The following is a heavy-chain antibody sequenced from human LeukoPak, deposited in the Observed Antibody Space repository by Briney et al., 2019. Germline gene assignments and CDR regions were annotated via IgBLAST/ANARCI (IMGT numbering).Heavy chain of an antibody. V-gene: IGHV3-30*18. CDR2: ISYDGSNK. CDR3: AKEGTTVTRTFDY. J-gene: IGHJ4*02. CDR1: GFTFSSYG. D-gene: IGHD4-17*01. Sequence: GGSLRLSCAASGFTFSSYGMHWVRQAPGKGLEWVAVISYDGSNKYYADSVKGRFAISRDNSKNTLYLQMNSLGAEDTAVYYCAKEGTTVTRTFDYWGQGTLVTVSS.